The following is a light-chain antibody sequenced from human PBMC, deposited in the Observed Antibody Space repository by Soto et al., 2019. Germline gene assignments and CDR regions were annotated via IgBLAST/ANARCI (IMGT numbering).Light chain of an antibody. J-gene: IGKJ5*01. CDR3: QQRSSWPIT. V-gene: IGKV3-11*01. Sequence: EIVLTQSPATLSLSPGERATLSCRASQSVTSYLAWYQQRPGQAPRLLISDASRRATGIPARFSGSGSGADFTLTISTLEPEDFAVYYGQQRSSWPITFGQGTRLEIK. CDR2: DAS. CDR1: QSVTSY.